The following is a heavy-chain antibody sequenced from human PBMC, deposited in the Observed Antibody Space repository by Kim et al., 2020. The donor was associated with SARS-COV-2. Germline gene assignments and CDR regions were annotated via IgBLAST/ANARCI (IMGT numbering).Heavy chain of an antibody. V-gene: IGHV1-46*01. CDR2: INPSGGST. CDR1: GYTFTSYY. J-gene: IGHJ4*02. CDR3: ASHLYSAAAGTPSFGFDY. D-gene: IGHD6-13*01. Sequence: ASVKVSCKASGYTFTSYYMHWVRQAPGQGLEWMGIINPSGGSTSYAQKFQGRVTMTRDTSTSTVYMELSSLRSEDTAVYYCASHLYSAAAGTPSFGFDYWGQGTLVTVSS.